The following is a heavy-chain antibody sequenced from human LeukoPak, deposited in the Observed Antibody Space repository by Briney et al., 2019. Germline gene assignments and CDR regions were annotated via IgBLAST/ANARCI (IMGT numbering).Heavy chain of an antibody. CDR3: AKGVGCSGGTCYSGHGMDV. D-gene: IGHD2-15*01. CDR2: LSGSGANT. J-gene: IGHJ6*02. Sequence: PGGSLRLSCAASGFTFSSYATSWVRQAPGKGLEWVSALSGSGANTYYADSVKGRFTISRDNSKNTLYLQVNSLRAEDTAVYYCAKGVGCSGGTCYSGHGMDVWGQGTTVTVSS. CDR1: GFTFSSYA. V-gene: IGHV3-23*01.